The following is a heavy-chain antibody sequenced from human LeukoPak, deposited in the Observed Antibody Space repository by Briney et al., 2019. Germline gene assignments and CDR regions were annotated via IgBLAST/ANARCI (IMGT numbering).Heavy chain of an antibody. CDR3: ARAGVSRIQLLYY. D-gene: IGHD5-18*01. Sequence: GGSLRLSCAASGFTFRSYAISWVRQAPVTGLARVSAISGNGGSTYYADSVKGRFTISRDNSKNTLYLQMNSLRAEDTAVYYCARAGVSRIQLLYYWGQGTLVTVSS. CDR2: ISGNGGST. CDR1: GFTFRSYA. V-gene: IGHV3-23*01. J-gene: IGHJ4*02.